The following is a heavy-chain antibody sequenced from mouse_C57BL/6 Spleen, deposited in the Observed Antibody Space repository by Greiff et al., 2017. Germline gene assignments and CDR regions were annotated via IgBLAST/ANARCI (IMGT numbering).Heavy chain of an antibody. Sequence: EVQLQQSGPELVKPGDSVKISCKASGYSFTGYFMNWVMQSHGKSLEWIGRINPYNGDTFYNQKFKGKATLTVDKSSSTAHMELRSLTSEDSAVYYCARSERASCGSSPAWFAYWGQGTLVTVSA. V-gene: IGHV1-20*01. D-gene: IGHD1-1*01. CDR1: GYSFTGYF. CDR2: INPYNGDT. CDR3: ARSERASCGSSPAWFAY. J-gene: IGHJ3*01.